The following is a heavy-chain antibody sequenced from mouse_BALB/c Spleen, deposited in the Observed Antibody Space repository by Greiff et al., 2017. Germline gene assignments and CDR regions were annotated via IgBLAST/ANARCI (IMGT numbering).Heavy chain of an antibody. CDR1: GFTFSSYA. V-gene: IGHV5-9-3*01. J-gene: IGHJ4*01. D-gene: IGHD1-2*01. CDR3: ARQGYYGYDNYAMDY. CDR2: ISSGGSYT. Sequence: EVQVVESGGGLVKPGGSLKLSCAASGFTFSSYAMSWVRQTPEKRLEWVATISSGGSYTYYPDSVKGRFTISRDNAKNTLYLQMSSLRSEDTAMYYCARQGYYGYDNYAMDYWGQGTSVTVSS.